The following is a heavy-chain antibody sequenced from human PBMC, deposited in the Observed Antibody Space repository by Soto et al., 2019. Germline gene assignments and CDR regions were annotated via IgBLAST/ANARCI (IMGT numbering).Heavy chain of an antibody. Sequence: SVKVSCKASGFTFTSSAVQWVRQARGQRLEWIGWIVVGSGNTNYAQKFQERVTITRDMSTSTAYMKLSSLRSEDTAVYYCAADNHYYDSSGYLHAHFDYWGQGTLVTVSS. CDR2: IVVGSGNT. CDR1: GFTFTSSA. J-gene: IGHJ4*02. V-gene: IGHV1-58*01. D-gene: IGHD3-22*01. CDR3: AADNHYYDSSGYLHAHFDY.